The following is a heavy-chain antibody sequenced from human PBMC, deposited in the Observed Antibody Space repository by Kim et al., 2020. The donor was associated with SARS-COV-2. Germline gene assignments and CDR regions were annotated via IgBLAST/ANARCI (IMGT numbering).Heavy chain of an antibody. CDR1: GGSISSSSYY. J-gene: IGHJ5*02. D-gene: IGHD3-10*01. Sequence: SETLSLTCTVSGGSISSSSYYWGWIRQPPGKGLEWIGSIYYSGSTYYNPSLKSRVTISVDTSKNQFSLKLSSVTAADTAVYYCARWNTRASGSGSYYKPRWFDPWGQGTLVTVSS. CDR2: IYYSGST. CDR3: ARWNTRASGSGSYYKPRWFDP. V-gene: IGHV4-39*01.